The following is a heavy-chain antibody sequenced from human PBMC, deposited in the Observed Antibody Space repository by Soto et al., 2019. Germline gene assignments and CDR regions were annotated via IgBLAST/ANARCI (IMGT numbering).Heavy chain of an antibody. D-gene: IGHD1-26*01. CDR1: GFTFSSYA. V-gene: IGHV3-30-3*01. CDR3: ARDGGGLWELRALYYFDY. Sequence: GGSLRLSCAASGFTFSSYAMHWVRQAPGKGLEWVAVISYDGSNKYYADSVKGRFTISRDNSKNTLYLQMNSLRAEDTAVYYCARDGGGLWELRALYYFDYWGQGTLVTVSS. J-gene: IGHJ4*02. CDR2: ISYDGSNK.